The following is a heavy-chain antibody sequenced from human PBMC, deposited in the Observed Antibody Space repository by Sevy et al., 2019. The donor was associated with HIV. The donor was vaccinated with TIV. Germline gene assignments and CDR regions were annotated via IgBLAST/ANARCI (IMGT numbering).Heavy chain of an antibody. J-gene: IGHJ4*02. D-gene: IGHD2-8*01. Sequence: GGSLRLSCAASGFTFSKYSMSWVRQPPGKGLEWVSNLSFGCGEITYADSVKGRFTISRDNSKSSVYLQMNNLRPEDTAVYYCAREGCTKPHDYWGQGTLVTVSS. CDR1: GFTFSKYS. CDR2: LSFGCGEI. CDR3: AREGCTKPHDY. V-gene: IGHV3-23*01.